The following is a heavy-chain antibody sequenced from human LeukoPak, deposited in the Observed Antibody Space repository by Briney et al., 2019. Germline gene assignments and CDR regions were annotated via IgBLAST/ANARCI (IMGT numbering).Heavy chain of an antibody. Sequence: PGGSLRLSCAASGFTFSSYAMDWVRQSPGKGLEWVAVISYDGSDKYYAEFVKGRFTISRDNSKNTLYLQMNSLRAEDTAVYYCARDPRYSSGWHDFDYWGQGTLVTVSS. V-gene: IGHV3-30*04. D-gene: IGHD6-19*01. CDR3: ARDPRYSSGWHDFDY. CDR1: GFTFSSYA. J-gene: IGHJ4*02. CDR2: ISYDGSDK.